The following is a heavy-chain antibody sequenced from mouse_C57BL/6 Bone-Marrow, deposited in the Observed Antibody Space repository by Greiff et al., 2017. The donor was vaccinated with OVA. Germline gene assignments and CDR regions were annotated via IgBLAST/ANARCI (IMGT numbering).Heavy chain of an antibody. Sequence: QVHVKQSGTELVKPGASVKLSCKASGYTFTSYWMHWVKQRPGQGLEWIGNINPSNGGTNYNEKFKSKATLTVDKSSSTAYMQLSSLTSEDSAVYYCARSTDYSNYVYYAMDYWGQGTSVTVSS. V-gene: IGHV1-53*01. CDR2: INPSNGGT. D-gene: IGHD2-5*01. CDR3: ARSTDYSNYVYYAMDY. CDR1: GYTFTSYW. J-gene: IGHJ4*01.